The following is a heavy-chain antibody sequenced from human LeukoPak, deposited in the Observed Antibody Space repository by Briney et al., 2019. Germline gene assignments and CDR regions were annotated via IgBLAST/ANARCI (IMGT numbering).Heavy chain of an antibody. V-gene: IGHV3-23*01. CDR2: ISGSGGST. CDR3: TRAGDILTGYSANYFDY. D-gene: IGHD3-9*01. Sequence: PGGSLRLSCAASGFTFSSYAMSWVRQAPGKGLEWVSAISGSGGSTYYADSVKGRFTISRDNSKNTLYLQMNSLRAEDTAVYYCTRAGDILTGYSANYFDYWGQGTLVTVSS. J-gene: IGHJ4*02. CDR1: GFTFSSYA.